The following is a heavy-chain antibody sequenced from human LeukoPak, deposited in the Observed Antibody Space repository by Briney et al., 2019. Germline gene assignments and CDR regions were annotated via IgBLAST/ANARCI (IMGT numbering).Heavy chain of an antibody. CDR2: NDYSGST. D-gene: IGHD3-10*01. Sequence: PSETLSLTCIVSGGPISTHYWSCSRQPPGKGLEWIGYNDYSGSTNYNPSLKSRVTISVDTSKNQFSLKLNSVTAADTAVYYCARGATFRGTYYMDVWGKGTTVTVSS. J-gene: IGHJ6*03. V-gene: IGHV4-59*11. CDR3: ARGATFRGTYYMDV. CDR1: GGPISTHY.